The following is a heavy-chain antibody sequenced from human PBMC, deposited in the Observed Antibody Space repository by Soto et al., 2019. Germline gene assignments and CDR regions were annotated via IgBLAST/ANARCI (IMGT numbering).Heavy chain of an antibody. Sequence: QLQLQESGSGLVKPSQTLSLTCAVSGGSISSGGYSWSWIRQPPGKGLEWIGYIYHSGSTYDNPYLNSRVTISVDRSKNQFSLTLSSVTAADTAVYYWASGQVVAAQHWGQGPLVTVPS. CDR2: IYHSGST. CDR3: ASGQVVAAQH. CDR1: GGSISSGGYS. J-gene: IGHJ4*02. D-gene: IGHD2-15*01. V-gene: IGHV4-30-2*01.